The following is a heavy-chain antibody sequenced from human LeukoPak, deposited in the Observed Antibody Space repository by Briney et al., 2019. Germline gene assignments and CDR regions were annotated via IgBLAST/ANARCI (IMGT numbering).Heavy chain of an antibody. CDR2: IIPTLGIA. Sequence: SVKVSCKASGGTFSSYTISWVRQAPGQGLEWMGRIIPTLGIANYAQKFQGRVTITADKSTSTAYMELSSLRSEDTAVYYCAREWFGELAYYYGMDVWGQGTTVTVSS. CDR1: GGTFSSYT. D-gene: IGHD3-10*01. V-gene: IGHV1-69*04. J-gene: IGHJ6*02. CDR3: AREWFGELAYYYGMDV.